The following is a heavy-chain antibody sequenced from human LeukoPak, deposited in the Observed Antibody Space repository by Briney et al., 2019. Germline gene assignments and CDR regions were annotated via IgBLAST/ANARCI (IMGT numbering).Heavy chain of an antibody. D-gene: IGHD4-17*01. CDR2: IYYTGTT. CDR1: GGSLSTYY. CDR3: AREDPQTTVPEGMDV. J-gene: IGHJ6*02. V-gene: IGHV4-59*01. Sequence: PSETLSLTCSVSGGSLSTYYWSWMRQPPGKGLEWIGYIYYTGTTNYNPSLRSRVTMSVDTSRNQFSLRLSSVTAADTAVYYCAREDPQTTVPEGMDVWGHGTTVIVSS.